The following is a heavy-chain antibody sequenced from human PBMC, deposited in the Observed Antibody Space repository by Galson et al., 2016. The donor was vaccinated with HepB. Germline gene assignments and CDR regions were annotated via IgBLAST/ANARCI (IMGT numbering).Heavy chain of an antibody. CDR2: SKSKNDGGAI. Sequence: SLRLSCAVSGFTFNNAWMNWVRQAPGKGLEWVGRSKSKNDGGAIDYATPVECRFTISRDDSRNSVYLQMDSLRADDTAVYFCATLGFCGTTTCNFWGQGTLVTVSS. V-gene: IGHV3-15*07. J-gene: IGHJ4*02. CDR3: ATLGFCGTTTCNF. D-gene: IGHD2-2*01. CDR1: GFTFNNAW.